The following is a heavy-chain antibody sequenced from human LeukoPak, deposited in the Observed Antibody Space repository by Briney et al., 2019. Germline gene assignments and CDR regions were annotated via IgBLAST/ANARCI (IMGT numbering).Heavy chain of an antibody. CDR1: GGSISSYY. Sequence: SETLSLTCTVSGGSISSYYWSWIRQPPGKGLEWIGYIYYSGSNNYNPSLKSRVTISVDTSKNQFSLKLSSVTAADMAVYYCARGAAHTYYFDYWGQGTLVTVSS. V-gene: IGHV4-59*01. J-gene: IGHJ4*02. CDR3: ARGAAHTYYFDY. CDR2: IYYSGSN. D-gene: IGHD6-6*01.